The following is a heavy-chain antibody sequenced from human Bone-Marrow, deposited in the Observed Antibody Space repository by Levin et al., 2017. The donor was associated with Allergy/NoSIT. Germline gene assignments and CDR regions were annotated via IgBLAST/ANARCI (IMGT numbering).Heavy chain of an antibody. J-gene: IGHJ4*02. CDR2: ISYDGSEK. V-gene: IGHV3-30*18. CDR3: AKASLTYGSRDYYFDS. D-gene: IGHD3-22*01. Sequence: GGSLRLSCAVSGFTLRTYGMHWVRQAPGKGLEWVAFISYDGSEKYYRDSVKGRFTISRDVSQNTLSLQLNNLRPEDTPMYYCAKASLTYGSRDYYFDSCGQGTLVTVSS. CDR1: GFTLRTYG.